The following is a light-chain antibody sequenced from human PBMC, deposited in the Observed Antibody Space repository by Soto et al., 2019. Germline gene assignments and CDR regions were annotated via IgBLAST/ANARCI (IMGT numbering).Light chain of an antibody. CDR3: QQYDSTPPWT. CDR2: GTS. Sequence: VLTQSPGILYLSPGERATLSCRASQPVGRSYLAWYQQKPGQPPRLLIFGTSTRATGIPDRFSGGGSGTEFTLTISRLDPEDFAVYYCQQYDSTPPWTFGQGTRVEVK. J-gene: IGKJ1*01. CDR1: QPVGRSY. V-gene: IGKV3-20*01.